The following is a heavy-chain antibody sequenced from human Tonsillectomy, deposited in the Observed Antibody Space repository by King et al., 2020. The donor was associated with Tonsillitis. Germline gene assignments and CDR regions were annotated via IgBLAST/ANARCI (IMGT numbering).Heavy chain of an antibody. D-gene: IGHD1-7*01. CDR3: AKDRRTTATLKS. CDR1: GFTFSDYG. V-gene: IGHV3-30*02. Sequence: VQLVESGGGVVQPGGSLRLSCVASGFTFSDYGMHWVRQAPGKGLERVAFILYDGSNKYYVDFVKGRFTISRDNSKNTLYLQMNSLKTEGTAVYYCAKDRRTTATLKSWGQGTMVTVSS. CDR2: ILYDGSNK. J-gene: IGHJ4*02.